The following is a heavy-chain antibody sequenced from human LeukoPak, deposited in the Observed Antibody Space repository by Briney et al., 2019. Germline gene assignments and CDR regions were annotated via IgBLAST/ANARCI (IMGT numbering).Heavy chain of an antibody. CDR2: IYYSGST. J-gene: IGHJ6*02. CDR3: ARCWRGDPQWLAPYYYYGMDV. V-gene: IGHV4-59*08. CDR1: GGSISSYY. D-gene: IGHD6-19*01. Sequence: PSETLSLTCTVSGGSISSYYWSWIRQPPGKGLEWIGYIYYSGSTNYNPSLKSRVTISVDTSKNQFPLKLSSVTAADTAVYYCARCWRGDPQWLAPYYYYGMDVWGQGTTVTVSS.